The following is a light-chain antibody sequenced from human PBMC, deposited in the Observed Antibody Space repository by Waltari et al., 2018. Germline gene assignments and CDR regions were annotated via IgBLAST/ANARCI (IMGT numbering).Light chain of an antibody. Sequence: QSVLTQPPSMSGAPGQKVTIPCTGGSSNFGAGYDVHWYQTLPGTAPKLIIFGNTNRPSGVPGRFPGSRPGTSASLAIAGLQSEDEAVYYCQSYDSSLSASVFGGGTKLTVL. V-gene: IGLV1-40*01. J-gene: IGLJ3*02. CDR3: QSYDSSLSASV. CDR1: SSNFGAGYD. CDR2: GNT.